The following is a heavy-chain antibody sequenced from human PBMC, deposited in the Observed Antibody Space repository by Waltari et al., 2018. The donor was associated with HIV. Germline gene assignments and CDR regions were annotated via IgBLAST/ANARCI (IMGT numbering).Heavy chain of an antibody. D-gene: IGHD3-16*01. V-gene: IGHV3-73*02. J-gene: IGHJ4*02. CDR3: TRALAY. Sequence: ELQLVESGGGWVKPGGSLSVSCAAPGFTFSAPAIHWVRQAAGKGLEWVGRIRSRGNRYATAYGASVKGRFTVSRDDSKNTAYLQMNNLKTEDTAVYYCTRALAYWGQGTLVTVSP. CDR2: IRSRGNRYAT. CDR1: GFTFSAPA.